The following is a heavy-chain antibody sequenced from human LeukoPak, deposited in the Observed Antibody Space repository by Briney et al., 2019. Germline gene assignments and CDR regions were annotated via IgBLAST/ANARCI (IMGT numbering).Heavy chain of an antibody. J-gene: IGHJ3*02. Sequence: SVKVSCKASGYTFTSYGISWVRQAPGQGLEWMGWISAYNGNTNYAQKLQGRVTMTTDTSTSTAYMELRSLRSDDTAVYYCARDRLGYCSGGSCYSGSDIWGQGTMVTVSS. D-gene: IGHD2-15*01. V-gene: IGHV1-18*01. CDR1: GYTFTSYG. CDR3: ARDRLGYCSGGSCYSGSDI. CDR2: ISAYNGNT.